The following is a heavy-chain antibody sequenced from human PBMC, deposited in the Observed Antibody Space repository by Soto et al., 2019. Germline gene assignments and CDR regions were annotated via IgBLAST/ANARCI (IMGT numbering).Heavy chain of an antibody. CDR3: ARESTVVTLRNFDI. CDR2: IYTSGST. Sequence: SETLSLTCTVSGGSISSYFCSWIRQPAGKGLEWIGRIYTSGSTNYNPSLKSRVTMSVDTSKNQFSLKLSSVTAADTAVYYCARESTVVTLRNFDIWGQGTMVTVSS. CDR1: GGSISSYF. V-gene: IGHV4-4*07. J-gene: IGHJ3*02. D-gene: IGHD2-21*02.